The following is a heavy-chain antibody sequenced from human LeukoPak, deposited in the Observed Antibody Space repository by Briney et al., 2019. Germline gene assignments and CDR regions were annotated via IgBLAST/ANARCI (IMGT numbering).Heavy chain of an antibody. CDR3: ARDRGTSGYLP. Sequence: GGSLRLSCAVSGFTFSSYSMNWVRQAPGKGLEWVSYISTSSNNIHYADSVKGRFTISRDNAKNSLYLQMDSLRDDDTAVYYCARDRGTSGYLPWGEGTLVTVSS. D-gene: IGHD3-22*01. V-gene: IGHV3-48*02. CDR2: ISTSSNNI. J-gene: IGHJ4*02. CDR1: GFTFSSYS.